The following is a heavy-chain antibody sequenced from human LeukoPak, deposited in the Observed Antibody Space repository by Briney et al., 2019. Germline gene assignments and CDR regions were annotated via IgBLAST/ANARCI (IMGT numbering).Heavy chain of an antibody. CDR2: ISGSGGST. CDR1: GFTFSSYG. Sequence: PGGSLRLSCAASGFTFSSYGMSWVRQAPGKGLEWVSAISGSGGSTYYADSVKGRFTISRDNSKNTLYLQMNSLRPEDTAVYYCANLVGGGGNSERGLPFDIWGQGTKVSVSP. V-gene: IGHV3-23*01. D-gene: IGHD4-23*01. J-gene: IGHJ3*02. CDR3: ANLVGGGGNSERGLPFDI.